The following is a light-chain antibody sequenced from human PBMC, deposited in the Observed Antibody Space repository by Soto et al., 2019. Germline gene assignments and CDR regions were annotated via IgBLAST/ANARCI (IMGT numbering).Light chain of an antibody. CDR3: QQYNDWPLP. Sequence: EIVMTQSAATLSVSPGERATLSCRASQSVSSNLAWYQQKPGQAPSLLIYDISARATGIPTRFSGSGSGTEFTLTISSLQSEDFAVYYCQQYNDWPLPFGGGTKVDIK. CDR1: QSVSSN. J-gene: IGKJ4*01. CDR2: DIS. V-gene: IGKV3D-15*01.